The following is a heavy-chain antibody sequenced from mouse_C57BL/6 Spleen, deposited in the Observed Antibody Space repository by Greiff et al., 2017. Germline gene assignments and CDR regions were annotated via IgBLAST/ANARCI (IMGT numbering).Heavy chain of an antibody. CDR2: IDPSDSYT. D-gene: IGHD2-4*01. CDR1: GYTFTSYW. V-gene: IGHV1-69*01. J-gene: IGHJ1*03. Sequence: QVQLQQPGAELVMPGASVKLSCKASGYTFTSYWMHWVKQRPGQGLEWIGEIDPSDSYTNYNQKFKGKSTLTVDKSSSTAYMQLSSLTSEDSAVYYCARSDYDCSHWYFDVWGTGTTVTVSA. CDR3: ARSDYDCSHWYFDV.